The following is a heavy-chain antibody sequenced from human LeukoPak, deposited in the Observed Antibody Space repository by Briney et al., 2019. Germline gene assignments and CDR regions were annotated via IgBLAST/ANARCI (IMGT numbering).Heavy chain of an antibody. CDR3: ARGKIWTTMVRGDAHFDY. D-gene: IGHD3-10*01. CDR1: DGSFSGHY. Sequence: SETLSLTCAVYDGSFSGHYWSWIRQPPGKGLEWIGEINHSGSTNYNPSLKSRVTISVDTSKNQFSLKLSSVTAADTAVYYCARGKIWTTMVRGDAHFDYWGQGTLVTVSS. J-gene: IGHJ4*02. CDR2: INHSGST. V-gene: IGHV4-34*01.